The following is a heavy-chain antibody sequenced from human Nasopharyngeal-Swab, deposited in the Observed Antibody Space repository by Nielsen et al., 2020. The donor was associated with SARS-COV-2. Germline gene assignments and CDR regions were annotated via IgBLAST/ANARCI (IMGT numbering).Heavy chain of an antibody. V-gene: IGHV3-7*01. J-gene: IGHJ4*02. D-gene: IGHD4-17*01. CDR2: IKPDGSEK. CDR1: GFTFSDHW. CDR3: ARGGDYRYYFDY. Sequence: GESLKISCVVSGFTFSDHWMNWVRQAPGKGLEWVANIKPDGSEKYYVDSVKGRFTISRDNAKNSLYLQMNSLRAEDTAVYYCARGGDYRYYFDYWGQGTLVTVSS.